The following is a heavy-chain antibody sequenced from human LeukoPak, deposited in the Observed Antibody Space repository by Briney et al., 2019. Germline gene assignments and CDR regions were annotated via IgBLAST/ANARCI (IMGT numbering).Heavy chain of an antibody. D-gene: IGHD3-22*01. V-gene: IGHV1-24*01. CDR2: FDPEGGET. CDR3: ATAHDYDSSGYFFHAFDI. J-gene: IGHJ3*02. Sequence: ASVKVSCKVSGYTLTELSMHWVRQAPGKGLEWMGGFDPEGGETIYAQKFQGRVTMTEDTSTDTAYMELSSLRSEDTAVYYCATAHDYDSSGYFFHAFDIWGQGTMVTVSS. CDR1: GYTLTELS.